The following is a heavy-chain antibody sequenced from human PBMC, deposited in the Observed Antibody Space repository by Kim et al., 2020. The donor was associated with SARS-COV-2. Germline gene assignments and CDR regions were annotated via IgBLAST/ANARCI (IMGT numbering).Heavy chain of an antibody. CDR2: IKQDGSEK. J-gene: IGHJ6*03. V-gene: IGHV3-7*01. Sequence: GGSLRLSCAASGFTFSSYWMSWVRQAPGKGLEWVANIKQDGSEKYYVDSVKGRFTISRDNAKNSLYLQMNSLRAEDTAVYYCARETPLLRYFDWLLSGPYMDVWGKGTTVTVSS. CDR3: ARETPLLRYFDWLLSGPYMDV. D-gene: IGHD3-9*01. CDR1: GFTFSSYW.